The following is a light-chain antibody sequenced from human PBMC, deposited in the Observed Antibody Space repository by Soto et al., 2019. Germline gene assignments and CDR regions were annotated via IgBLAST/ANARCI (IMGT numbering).Light chain of an antibody. J-gene: IGLJ2*01. Sequence: QSVLTQPPSVSGAPGQRVTISCTRSSSNIGAGYVVHWYQQLPGTAPKLLIYGNSNRPSGVPDRFSGSKSGTSASLAITGLQAEDEAGDYCQSYDSSLSVLFGGGTKLTVL. CDR1: SSNIGAGYV. CDR3: QSYDSSLSVL. V-gene: IGLV1-40*01. CDR2: GNS.